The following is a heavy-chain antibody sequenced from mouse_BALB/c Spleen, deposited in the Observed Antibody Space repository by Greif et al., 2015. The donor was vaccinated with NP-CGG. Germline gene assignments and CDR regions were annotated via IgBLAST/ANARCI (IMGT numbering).Heavy chain of an antibody. CDR2: ISTYYGDA. CDR3: AREGYGSSYYYFDY. D-gene: IGHD1-1*01. J-gene: IGHJ2*01. Sequence: VQLKQSGAELVRPGVSVKISCKGSGYTFTDYAMHWVKQSHAKSLEWIGVISTYYGDASYNQKFKGKATMTVDKSSSTAYMELARLTSEDSAIYYCAREGYGSSYYYFDYCGQGTTLTVSS. V-gene: IGHV1S137*01. CDR1: GYTFTDYA.